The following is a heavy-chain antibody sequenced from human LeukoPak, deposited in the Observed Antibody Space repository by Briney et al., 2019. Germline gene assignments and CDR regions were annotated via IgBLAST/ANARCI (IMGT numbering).Heavy chain of an antibody. V-gene: IGHV4-61*02. CDR3: ARYTGGGYGRFYFDY. J-gene: IGHJ4*02. CDR2: MSTSGST. CDR1: GGSISNSNYF. Sequence: SQTLSLTCTVSGGSISNSNYFWSWVRQPAGEGLEWIGRMSTSGSTNYNPSLKSRVTISVDTSKNQFSLKLSSVTAADTAVYYRARYTGGGYGRFYFDYWGQGTLVTVSS. D-gene: IGHD2-2*02.